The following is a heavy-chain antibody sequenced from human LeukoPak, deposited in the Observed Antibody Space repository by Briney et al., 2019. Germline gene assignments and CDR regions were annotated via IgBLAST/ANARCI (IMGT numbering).Heavy chain of an antibody. J-gene: IGHJ4*02. Sequence: ASVKVSCKASGYTFTSYGISWVRQAPGQGLEWMGWINPNSGGTNYAQKFQGRVTMTRDTSISTAYMELSRLRSDDTAVYYCARGSSGSYIDYWGQGTLVTVSS. CDR2: INPNSGGT. CDR3: ARGSSGSYIDY. V-gene: IGHV1-2*02. D-gene: IGHD1-26*01. CDR1: GYTFTSYG.